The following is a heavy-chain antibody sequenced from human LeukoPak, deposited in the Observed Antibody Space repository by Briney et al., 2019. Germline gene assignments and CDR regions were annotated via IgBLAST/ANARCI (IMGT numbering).Heavy chain of an antibody. D-gene: IGHD2-2*01. J-gene: IGHJ5*02. Sequence: ASVKVSCKASGYTFTSYGISWVRQAPGQGLEWMGWISAYNGNTNYAQKLQGRVTMTTDTSRSTAYMELRSLRSDDTAVYYCARDGREYQLLPWNWFDPWGQGTLVTVSS. V-gene: IGHV1-18*01. CDR1: GYTFTSYG. CDR3: ARDGREYQLLPWNWFDP. CDR2: ISAYNGNT.